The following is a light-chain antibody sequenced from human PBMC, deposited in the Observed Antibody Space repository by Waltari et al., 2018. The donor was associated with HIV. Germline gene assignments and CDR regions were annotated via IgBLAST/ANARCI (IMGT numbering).Light chain of an antibody. CDR1: SSNLGSNS. J-gene: IGLJ2*01. CDR3: ATWDDSLNGVL. Sequence: SVLIQPPSASGTPGQKVTISCSGSSSNLGSNSVFWYQQLPGAAPKLLISTDTQRPSGVPDRFSGSKSGTSASLAISGLRSEDEAVYSCATWDDSLNGVLFGGGTNLNVL. V-gene: IGLV1-47*01. CDR2: TDT.